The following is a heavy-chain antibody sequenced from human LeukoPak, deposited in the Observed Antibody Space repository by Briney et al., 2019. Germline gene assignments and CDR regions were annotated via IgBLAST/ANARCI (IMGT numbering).Heavy chain of an antibody. CDR3: ARQGSSGWYTWVGY. D-gene: IGHD6-19*01. CDR1: GYSFTNYW. CDR2: NYPGDSNT. J-gene: IGHJ4*02. Sequence: GEPLKTSSKGSGYSFTNYWIGLVRPMPGKGVEWGGINYPGDSNTKYSPSFPGQVTISADKSISTAYLQWSSPKASDTAMYYCARQGSSGWYTWVGYWGQRTLGTVSS. V-gene: IGHV5-51*01.